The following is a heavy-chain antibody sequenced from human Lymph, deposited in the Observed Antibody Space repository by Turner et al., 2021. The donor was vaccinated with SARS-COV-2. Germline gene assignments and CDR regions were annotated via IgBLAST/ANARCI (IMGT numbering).Heavy chain of an antibody. V-gene: IGHV1-8*01. CDR2: MNPNSGYT. CDR3: AKGDGYPHHGVLDP. CDR1: GYPFTSYD. D-gene: IGHD6-25*01. Sequence: VHLVQSGAEVKKPGASVKVSCKPSGYPFTSYDINWVRQATGQGLEWMGWMNPNSGYTGYAQKFQGRVSMTRNTSRSTAYMGLNRLNSDDTAVDYCAKGDGYPHHGVLDPWGQGTTVTVSS. J-gene: IGHJ5*02.